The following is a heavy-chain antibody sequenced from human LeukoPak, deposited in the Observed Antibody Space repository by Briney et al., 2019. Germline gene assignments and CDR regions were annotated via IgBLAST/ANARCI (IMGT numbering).Heavy chain of an antibody. CDR2: INPSGGST. CDR3: AREDFGVVSVY. CDR1: GGTFSSYA. V-gene: IGHV1-46*01. D-gene: IGHD3-3*01. Sequence: ASVKVSCKASGGTFSSYAISWVRQAPGQGLEWMGIINPSGGSTSYAQKFQGRVTMTRDTSTSTVYMELSSLRSEDTAVYYCAREDFGVVSVYWGQGTLVTVSS. J-gene: IGHJ4*02.